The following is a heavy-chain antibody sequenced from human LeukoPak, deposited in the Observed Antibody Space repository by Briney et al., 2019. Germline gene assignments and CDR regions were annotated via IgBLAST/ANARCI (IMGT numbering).Heavy chain of an antibody. J-gene: IGHJ6*02. Sequence: ASVKVSCKASGYTFTSYDINWVRQATGQGLEWMGWINPNSGNTGYAQKFQGRVTMTRNTSISTAYMELSSLRSEDTAVYYCARGRGSGWYSLLAVYYYYGMDVWGQGTTVTVSS. CDR1: GYTFTSYD. CDR2: INPNSGNT. CDR3: ARGRGSGWYSLLAVYYYYGMDV. V-gene: IGHV1-8*01. D-gene: IGHD6-19*01.